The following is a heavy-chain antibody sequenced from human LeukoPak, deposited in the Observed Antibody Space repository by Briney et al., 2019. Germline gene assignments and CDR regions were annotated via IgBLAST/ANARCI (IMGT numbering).Heavy chain of an antibody. J-gene: IGHJ4*02. D-gene: IGHD4-17*01. CDR3: AKEFSSVTFFDY. V-gene: IGHV3-23*01. CDR1: GFTFSSYA. CDR2: ISGSGGST. Sequence: QSGGSLRLSCAASGFTFSSYAMGWVRQAPGKGLEWVSAISGSGGSTHYADSVKGRFIISRDNSKNSLYLQMNSLRAEDTAVYYCAKEFSSVTFFDYWGQGALVTVSS.